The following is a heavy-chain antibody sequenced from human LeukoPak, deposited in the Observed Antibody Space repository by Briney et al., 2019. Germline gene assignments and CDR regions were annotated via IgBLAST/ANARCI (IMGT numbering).Heavy chain of an antibody. CDR1: GFTFSSYG. J-gene: IGHJ4*02. V-gene: IGHV3-33*01. CDR3: ARDQGDGYRVWYFDY. Sequence: GGSLRLSCAAPGFTFSSYGMHWVRQAPGKGLEWVAVIWYDGSNKYYADSVKGRFTISRDNSKNTLYLQMNSLRAEDTAVYYCARDQGDGYRVWYFDYWGQGTLVTVSS. D-gene: IGHD5-24*01. CDR2: IWYDGSNK.